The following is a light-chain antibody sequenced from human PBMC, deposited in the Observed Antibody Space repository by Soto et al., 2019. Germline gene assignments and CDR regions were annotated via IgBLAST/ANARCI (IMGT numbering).Light chain of an antibody. V-gene: IGKV1-39*01. CDR3: QQSYSNPR. CDR2: AAS. Sequence: DGPLTQSPSSLSVFVGDSVTVTCRASQNIITYLHWYHQKPGEAPTLLINAASTLQSGVPSRFSGSGSGTDFTLTINSLQPEDVGTYYCQQSYSNPRFGQGTTVEIK. CDR1: QNIITY. J-gene: IGKJ1*01.